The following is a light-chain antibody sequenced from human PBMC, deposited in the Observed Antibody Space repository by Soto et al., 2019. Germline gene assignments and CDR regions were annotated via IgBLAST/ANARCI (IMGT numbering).Light chain of an antibody. V-gene: IGLV2-23*02. CDR3: YSYIGAIS. J-gene: IGLJ2*01. CDR2: EVN. Sequence: QSVLTQPASVSGSPGQSITISCTGTSSDVGSHNFVSWYQQYPGKVPKLMIYEVNKRPSGVSNRFSGSKSGYTASLRISGLQAEDEADYYCYSYIGAISFGGGTKLTVL. CDR1: SSDVGSHNF.